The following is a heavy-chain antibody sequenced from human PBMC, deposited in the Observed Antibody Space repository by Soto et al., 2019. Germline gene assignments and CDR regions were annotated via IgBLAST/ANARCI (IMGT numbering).Heavy chain of an antibody. CDR2: IRPDNGNR. Sequence: QVKVLQAGPEWKRPGVSVTVSCKPSGYTFSKRGINWVRQAPGPVREWVGWIRPDNGNRKSAQRLQGRVTVTTDTSESTAYMELSSLTSDDTAMYYCARDTESNRYNDWGQGTLFTVSS. V-gene: IGHV1-18*01. CDR3: ARDTESNRYND. D-gene: IGHD1-20*01. CDR1: GYTFSKRG. J-gene: IGHJ1*01.